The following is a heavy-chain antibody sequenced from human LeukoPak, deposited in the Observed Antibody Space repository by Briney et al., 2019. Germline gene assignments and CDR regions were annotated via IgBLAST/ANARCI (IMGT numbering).Heavy chain of an antibody. CDR3: ARVLPGIAARQTDYYYYYYMDV. CDR1: GYTFTRYA. V-gene: IGHV7-4-1*02. Sequence: ASVKVSCKASGYTFTRYAMNWVRQAPGQGLEWMGLINTNTGNPTYAQGFTGRFVFSLDTSVSTAYLQISSLKAEDTAVYYCARVLPGIAARQTDYYYYYYMDVWGKGTTVTVS. D-gene: IGHD6-6*01. J-gene: IGHJ6*03. CDR2: INTNTGNP.